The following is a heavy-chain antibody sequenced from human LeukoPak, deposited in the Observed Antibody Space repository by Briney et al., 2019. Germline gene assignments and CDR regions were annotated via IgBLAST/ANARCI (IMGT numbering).Heavy chain of an antibody. V-gene: IGHV3-7*01. D-gene: IGHD6-13*01. J-gene: IGHJ4*02. CDR2: INQDGSET. Sequence: GGSLRLSCVGSGFALSSYWMSWVRQAPGKGLEWVANINQDGSETYSVDSVRGRFTISRDNAKNSLYLQINTLRAEDTAVYYCARGYSADYWGQGTLVTVSS. CDR3: ARGYSADY. CDR1: GFALSSYW.